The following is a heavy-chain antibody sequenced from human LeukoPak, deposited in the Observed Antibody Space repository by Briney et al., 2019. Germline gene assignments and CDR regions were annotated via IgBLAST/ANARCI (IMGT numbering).Heavy chain of an antibody. CDR2: ISSTGTST. V-gene: IGHV3-48*04. CDR1: GITFRKYS. CDR3: AKEWRSSSSWYQYYFDS. D-gene: IGHD6-13*01. Sequence: GGSLRLSCVVSGITFRKYSINWVRQAPGEGLEWVSYISSTGTSTYHAASVKGRFTISRDNTQNSVYLQMNSLSAEDTAIYYCAKEWRSSSSWYQYYFDSWGQGALVTVSS. J-gene: IGHJ4*02.